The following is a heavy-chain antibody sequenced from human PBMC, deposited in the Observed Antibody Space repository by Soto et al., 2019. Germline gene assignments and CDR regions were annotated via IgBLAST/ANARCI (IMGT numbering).Heavy chain of an antibody. V-gene: IGHV3-23*01. J-gene: IGHJ4*02. CDR3: AKVSSAWYAGFFDR. CDR2: LSDSGGSI. D-gene: IGHD2-8*01. Sequence: GGSLRLSCTASGFTFNRHAMTWVRQAPGKGLEWVSGLSDSGGSIYYADSVKGRFTISRDNSMNTLYLQMNTLRAEDTAVYYCAKVSSAWYAGFFDRWGQGTLVTVSS. CDR1: GFTFNRHA.